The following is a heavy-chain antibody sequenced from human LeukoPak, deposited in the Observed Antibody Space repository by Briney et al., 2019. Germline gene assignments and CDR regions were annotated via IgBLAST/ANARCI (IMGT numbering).Heavy chain of an antibody. CDR2: INPNSGGT. Sequence: ASVKVSCKASGYTFTGYYMHWVRQAPGQGLEWMGWINPNSGGTNYAQKFQGRVTMTRDTSISTAYMELSRLRSDDTAVYYCARVSYYDSSGLGLDYWGQGTLVTVSS. J-gene: IGHJ4*02. D-gene: IGHD3-22*01. CDR1: GYTFTGYY. CDR3: ARVSYYDSSGLGLDY. V-gene: IGHV1-2*02.